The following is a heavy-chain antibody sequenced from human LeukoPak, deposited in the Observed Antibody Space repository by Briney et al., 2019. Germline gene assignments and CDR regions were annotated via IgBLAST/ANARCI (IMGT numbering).Heavy chain of an antibody. J-gene: IGHJ4*02. V-gene: IGHV1-46*01. CDR3: ARSRHLSGSFDY. CDR2: INPSGGNT. Sequence: ASVKVSCKASGYTFTNYFMHCVRQAPGQGLEWVGVINPSGGNTNYAQKFQGRVTLTRDTSTRTVYMELSSLRSEDTAVYYCARSRHLSGSFDYWGQGTLVTVSS. CDR1: GYTFTNYF. D-gene: IGHD1-1*01.